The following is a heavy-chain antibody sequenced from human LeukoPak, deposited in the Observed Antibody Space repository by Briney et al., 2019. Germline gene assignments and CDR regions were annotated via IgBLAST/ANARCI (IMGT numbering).Heavy chain of an antibody. Sequence: PSETLSLTCTVSRDSISSNSYYSGWIRQPPGKGLEWIGNIYYSGSTYYNPSLKSRVTISVDTSKNQFSLKLSSVTAADTAVYYCARAKGRVSIFGVVISPLDYWGQGTLVTVSS. V-gene: IGHV4-39*01. CDR3: ARAKGRVSIFGVVISPLDY. CDR1: RDSISSNSYY. CDR2: IYYSGST. J-gene: IGHJ4*02. D-gene: IGHD3-3*01.